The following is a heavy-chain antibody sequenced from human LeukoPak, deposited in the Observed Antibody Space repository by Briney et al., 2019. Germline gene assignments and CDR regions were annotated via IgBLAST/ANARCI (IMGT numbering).Heavy chain of an antibody. D-gene: IGHD3-10*01. V-gene: IGHV3-30*18. CDR2: ISHDGSNE. CDR1: GFTFSNYG. J-gene: IGHJ4*02. CDR3: AKEGYYGSGSFPDY. Sequence: PGGSPRLSCVASGFTFSNYGMHCVRQAPGKGLEWVAVISHDGSNEYYADSVKGRFTISRDNSKNTLHLQMTSLRAEDTAVYYFAKEGYYGSGSFPDYWGQGTLVTVSS.